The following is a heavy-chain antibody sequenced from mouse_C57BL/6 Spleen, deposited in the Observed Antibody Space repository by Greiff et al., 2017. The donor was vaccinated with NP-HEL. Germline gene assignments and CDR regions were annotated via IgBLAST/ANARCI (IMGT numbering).Heavy chain of an antibody. CDR3: ARSNYDLAWFAY. J-gene: IGHJ3*01. V-gene: IGHV1-82*01. CDR2: IYPGDGDT. CDR1: GYAFSSSW. D-gene: IGHD2-3*01. Sequence: QVQLQQSGPELVKPGASVKISCKASGYAFSSSWMNWVKQRPGKGLEWIGRIYPGDGDTNYNGKFKGKATLTADKSSSTAYMQLSSLTSEDSAVYFCARSNYDLAWFAYWGQGTLVTVSA.